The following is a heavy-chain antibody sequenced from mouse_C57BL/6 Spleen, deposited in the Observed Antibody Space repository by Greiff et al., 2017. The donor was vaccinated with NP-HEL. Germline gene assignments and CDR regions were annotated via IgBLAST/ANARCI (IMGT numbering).Heavy chain of an antibody. CDR2: INPNNGGT. D-gene: IGHD2-4*01. V-gene: IGHV1-18*01. Sequence: EVQLQQSGPELVKPGASVKIPCKASGYTFTDYNMDWVKQSHGKSLEWIGDINPNNGGTIYNQKFKGKATLTVDKSSSTAYMELRSLTSEDTAVYYCARRGEYDYDGFDCWGQGTTLTVSS. CDR1: GYTFTDYN. J-gene: IGHJ2*01. CDR3: ARRGEYDYDGFDC.